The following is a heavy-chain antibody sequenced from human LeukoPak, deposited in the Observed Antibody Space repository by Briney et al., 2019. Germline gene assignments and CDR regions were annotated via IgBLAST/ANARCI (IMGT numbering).Heavy chain of an antibody. D-gene: IGHD6-13*01. CDR1: GGSISSFY. CDR3: ARDGSSSRPFDY. J-gene: IGHJ4*02. V-gene: IGHV4-4*07. CDR2: IYTSGST. Sequence: SGTLSLTCTVSGGSISSFYWTWIRQPAGKGLEWIGRIYTSGSTNYNPSLKSRVTMSVDTSKNQFSLKLSSVTAADTAVYYCARDGSSSRPFDYWGQGTLVTVSS.